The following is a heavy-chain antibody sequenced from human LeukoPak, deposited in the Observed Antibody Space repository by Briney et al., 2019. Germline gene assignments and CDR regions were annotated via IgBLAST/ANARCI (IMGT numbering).Heavy chain of an antibody. CDR3: TTFNI. CDR1: GFTFTDYG. CDR2: ISYDGGNK. J-gene: IGHJ3*02. Sequence: GGSLRLSCAASGFTFTDYGIHWVRQAPGKGLEWVAVISYDGGNKNYADSVKGRFTISRDNSKNTLYLQMDSLRVDDTALYSCTTFNIWGLGTKVTVSS. V-gene: IGHV3-30*03.